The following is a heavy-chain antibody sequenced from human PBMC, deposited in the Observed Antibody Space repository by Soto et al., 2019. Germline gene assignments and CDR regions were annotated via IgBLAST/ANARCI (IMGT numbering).Heavy chain of an antibody. CDR1: GGTFSSYA. Sequence: QVQLVQSGAEVKKPGSSVKVSCKASGGTFSSYAISWVRQAPGQGLEWMGGIIPIPGTANYAQKFQGRVTITAEESTSTAYMALSSLRSEDTAVYYCARSQGSSTSLEIYYYYYYGMDVWGQGTTVTVSS. CDR3: ARSQGSSTSLEIYYYYYYGMDV. D-gene: IGHD2-2*01. V-gene: IGHV1-69*01. CDR2: IIPIPGTA. J-gene: IGHJ6*02.